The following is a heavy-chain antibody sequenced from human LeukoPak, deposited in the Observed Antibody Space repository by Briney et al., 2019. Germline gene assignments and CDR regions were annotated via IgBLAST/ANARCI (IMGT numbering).Heavy chain of an antibody. V-gene: IGHV1-2*02. D-gene: IGHD3-16*02. J-gene: IGHJ4*02. CDR3: ARDFNVHLGDGLIDY. CDR1: GYTFTGYY. Sequence: ASVKVSCKTSGYTFTGYYLHWVRQAPGQGLEWMGWINPRSGVTKSAQKFQGRVTMTRDTSISTAYMDLSSLRSDDTAVYYCARDFNVHLGDGLIDYWGQGTLLTVPS. CDR2: INPRSGVT.